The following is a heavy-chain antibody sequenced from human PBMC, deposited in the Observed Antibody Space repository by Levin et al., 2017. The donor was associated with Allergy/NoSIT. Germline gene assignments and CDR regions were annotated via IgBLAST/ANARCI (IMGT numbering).Heavy chain of an antibody. CDR1: GFSLSTYGMR. V-gene: IGHV2-70*04. Sequence: QTLSLTCTFSGFSLSTYGMRVSWIRQPPGKALEWLARIDWDGDKFYSTSLKTSLTISKDTSKNQVVLTMSNLDPVDTATYYCARTGHSGSDSIYFDYWGQGILVTVSS. J-gene: IGHJ4*02. CDR3: ARTGHSGSDSIYFDY. D-gene: IGHD5-12*01. CDR2: IDWDGDK.